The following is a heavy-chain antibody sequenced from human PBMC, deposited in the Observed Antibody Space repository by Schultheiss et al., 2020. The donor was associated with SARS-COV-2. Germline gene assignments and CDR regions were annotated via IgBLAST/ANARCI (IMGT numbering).Heavy chain of an antibody. V-gene: IGHV3-15*01. Sequence: GGSLRLSCAASGFTFSNAWMSWVRQAPGKGLEWVGRIKSKTDGGTTDYAAPVKGRFTISRDDSKNTLYLQMNSLKTEDTAVYYCTTESPGSYDILTGYYNPAVSLGYWGQGTLVTVSS. CDR2: IKSKTDGGTT. CDR3: TTESPGSYDILTGYYNPAVSLGY. J-gene: IGHJ4*02. D-gene: IGHD3-9*01. CDR1: GFTFSNAW.